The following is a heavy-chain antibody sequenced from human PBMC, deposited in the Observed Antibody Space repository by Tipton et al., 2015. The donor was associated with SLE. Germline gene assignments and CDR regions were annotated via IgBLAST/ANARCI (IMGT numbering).Heavy chain of an antibody. J-gene: IGHJ4*02. V-gene: IGHV3-48*01. CDR1: GLTLSSYS. Sequence: SLRLSCEASGLTLSSYSMNWVRQAPGKGLEFLSYISSSSNTIYYADSVKGRFTISRDNAKNSLYLQMNSLRAEDTAVYYCATKRLVGATRDYWGQGTLVTVSS. CDR2: ISSSSNTI. CDR3: ATKRLVGATRDY. D-gene: IGHD1-26*01.